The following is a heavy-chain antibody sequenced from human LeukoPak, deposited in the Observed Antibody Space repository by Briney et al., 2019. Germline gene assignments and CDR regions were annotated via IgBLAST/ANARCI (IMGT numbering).Heavy chain of an antibody. CDR3: ARDSVTTSENAFDI. CDR2: ISAYNGNT. D-gene: IGHD4-17*01. J-gene: IGHJ3*02. CDR1: GYTFTSYG. V-gene: IGHV1-18*01. Sequence: ASVKVSCKASGYTFTSYGISWVRQAPGQRLEWMGWISAYNGNTNYAQKLQGRVTMTTDTSTSTAYMELRSLRSDDTAVYYCARDSVTTSENAFDIWGQGTMVTVSS.